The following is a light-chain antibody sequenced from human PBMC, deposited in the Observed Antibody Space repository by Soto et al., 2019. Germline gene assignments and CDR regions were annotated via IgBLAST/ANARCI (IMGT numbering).Light chain of an antibody. Sequence: QVAQSRTSRLSPLRETITITCPATQSISSWLAWYQQQPGKAPKLLSYDASSSESGAPSRFSGSGSGAEFSLTISSLQADDFATYYCQQYETQPWTFGQGTKVDIK. J-gene: IGKJ1*01. CDR1: QSISSW. CDR2: DAS. CDR3: QQYETQPWT. V-gene: IGKV1-5*01.